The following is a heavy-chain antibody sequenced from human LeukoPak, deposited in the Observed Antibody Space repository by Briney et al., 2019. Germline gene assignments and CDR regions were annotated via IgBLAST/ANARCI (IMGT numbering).Heavy chain of an antibody. D-gene: IGHD2-2*01. CDR2: MSSSSSSSYI. CDR3: AKVQGYCRSTTCHGAGGYFDH. J-gene: IGHJ4*02. CDR1: GFSLTAYS. Sequence: GGSLRLSCTASGFSLTAYSMNWVRQAPGKGLEWVSTMSSSSSSSYIYYADSVKGRFTVSRDNAKNSLYLQMDSLRVDDTAFYYCAKVQGYCRSTTCHGAGGYFDHWGQGALVSVSS. V-gene: IGHV3-21*04.